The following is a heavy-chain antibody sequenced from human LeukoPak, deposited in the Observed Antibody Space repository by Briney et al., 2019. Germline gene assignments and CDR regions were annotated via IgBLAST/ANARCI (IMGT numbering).Heavy chain of an antibody. J-gene: IGHJ4*02. CDR2: INAGNGNT. V-gene: IGHV1-3*01. D-gene: IGHD6-13*01. Sequence: ASVKVSCKASGYTFTSYTMHWVRQAPGQRLEWMGWINAGNGNTKSSQKFQGRVTITRDTSATTAYMELSSLRSEDTAVYYCERGGSLDYWGQGTLVTVSS. CDR1: GYTFTSYT. CDR3: ERGGSLDY.